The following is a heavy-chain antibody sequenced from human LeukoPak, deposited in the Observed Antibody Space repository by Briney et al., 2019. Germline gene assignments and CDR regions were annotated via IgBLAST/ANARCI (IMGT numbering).Heavy chain of an antibody. J-gene: IGHJ4*02. CDR3: ARELAYYGSGSYSVFDY. CDR1: GYTFTGYY. V-gene: IGHV1-2*02. CDR2: LNPNSGGT. D-gene: IGHD3-10*01. Sequence: ASVTVSCTAHGYTFTGYYMHWVRQAPGQGLEWMGWLNPNSGGTNYAQKFQGRVTMTRDTSISTAYMELSRLRSDDTAVYYCARELAYYGSGSYSVFDYWGQGTLVTVSS.